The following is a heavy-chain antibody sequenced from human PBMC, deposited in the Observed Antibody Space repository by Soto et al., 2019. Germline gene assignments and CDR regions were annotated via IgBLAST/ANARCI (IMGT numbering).Heavy chain of an antibody. CDR2: ISGSGGST. CDR1: GFTFSSYA. D-gene: IGHD3-10*01. V-gene: IGHV3-23*01. CDR3: AKGWILLVRGVISTQYFDY. Sequence: EVQLLESGGGLVQPGGSLRLSCAASGFTFSSYAMSWVRQAPGKGLEWVSAISGSGGSTYYADSVKGRFTISRDNSKNTLYLQMNSLRAEDTAVYYCAKGWILLVRGVISTQYFDYWGQGTLVTVSS. J-gene: IGHJ4*02.